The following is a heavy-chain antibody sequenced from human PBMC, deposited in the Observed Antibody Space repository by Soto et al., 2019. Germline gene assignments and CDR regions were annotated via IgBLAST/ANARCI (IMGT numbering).Heavy chain of an antibody. V-gene: IGHV3-30-3*01. D-gene: IGHD6-6*01. CDR2: ISYDGSNK. CDR3: AREEYSSSSVYYYYYGMDV. CDR1: GFTFSSYA. J-gene: IGHJ6*02. Sequence: ESGGGVVQPGRSLRLSCAASGFTFSSYAMHWVRQAPGKGLEWVAVISYDGSNKYYADSVKGRFTISRDNSKNTLYLQMNSLRAEDTAVYYCAREEYSSSSVYYYYYGMDVWGQGTTVTVSS.